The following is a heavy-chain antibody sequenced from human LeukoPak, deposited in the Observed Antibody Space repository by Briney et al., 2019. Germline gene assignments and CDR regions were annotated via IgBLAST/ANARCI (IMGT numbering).Heavy chain of an antibody. V-gene: IGHV4-59*01. CDR3: ARHQCNWNVLYYFDY. Sequence: SETLSLSCTVSGGSIGSYYWCWLRQPRGEGQEWIWYNYYSGSTNYTPYLKRRVTIAVDTSKNQSSLKLSSVTAADTAVYYCARHQCNWNVLYYFDYWGQGTLVTVSS. CDR1: GGSIGSYY. CDR2: NYYSGST. J-gene: IGHJ4*02. D-gene: IGHD1-1*01.